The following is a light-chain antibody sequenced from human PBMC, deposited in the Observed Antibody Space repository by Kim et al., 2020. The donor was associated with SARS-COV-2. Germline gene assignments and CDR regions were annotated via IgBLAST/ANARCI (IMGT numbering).Light chain of an antibody. Sequence: GEPASISCRSSQSLLHSNGYDYLDWYLQKPWQSPQLLIYLGSNRASGVPDRFSGSGSGTDFTLKISRVEAEDVGVYFCMQALQITFGRGTRLEIK. CDR2: LGS. CDR1: QSLLHSNGYDY. V-gene: IGKV2-28*01. CDR3: MQALQIT. J-gene: IGKJ5*01.